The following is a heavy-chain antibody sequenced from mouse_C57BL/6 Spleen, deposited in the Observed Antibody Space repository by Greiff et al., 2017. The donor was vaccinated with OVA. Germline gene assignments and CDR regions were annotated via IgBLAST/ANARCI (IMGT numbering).Heavy chain of an antibody. D-gene: IGHD1-1*01. Sequence: VQLQQSGAELVRPGASVKLSCTASGFNIKDDYMHWVKQRPEQGLEWIGWIDPENGDTEYASKFQGKATIAADTSSNTAYLQLSRLTSEDTAVYYCTTCSYGAMDYWGQGTSVTVSS. CDR2: IDPENGDT. CDR1: GFNIKDDY. J-gene: IGHJ4*01. V-gene: IGHV14-4*01. CDR3: TTCSYGAMDY.